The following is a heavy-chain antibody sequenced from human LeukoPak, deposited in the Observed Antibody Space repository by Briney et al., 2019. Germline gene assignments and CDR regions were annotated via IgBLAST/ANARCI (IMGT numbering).Heavy chain of an antibody. V-gene: IGHV3-21*01. CDR1: GFTFSSYT. CDR3: ARDVQIDY. J-gene: IGHJ4*02. Sequence: GGSLRLSCAASGFTFSSYTMNWVRQAPGKGLEWVSFIISSGSYIYYADSVKGRFTISRDNAENSLYLQMNSLRAEDTAVYYCARDVQIDYWGQGTLVTVSS. D-gene: IGHD1-1*01. CDR2: IISSGSYI.